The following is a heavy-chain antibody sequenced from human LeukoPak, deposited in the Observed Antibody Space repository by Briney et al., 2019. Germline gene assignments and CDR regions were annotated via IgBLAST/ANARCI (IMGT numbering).Heavy chain of an antibody. CDR2: FDLEDGET. Sequence: ASVKVSCKVSGYTLTELSMHWVRQAPGKGLEWMGGFDLEDGETIYAQKFQGRVTMTEDTSTDTAYMELSSLRSEDTAVYYCATSTSVLRYFSYYYGMDVWGQGTTVTVSS. CDR3: ATSTSVLRYFSYYYGMDV. V-gene: IGHV1-24*01. J-gene: IGHJ6*02. D-gene: IGHD3-9*01. CDR1: GYTLTELS.